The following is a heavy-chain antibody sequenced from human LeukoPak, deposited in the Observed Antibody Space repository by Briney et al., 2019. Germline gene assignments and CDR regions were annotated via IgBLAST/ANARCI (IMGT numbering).Heavy chain of an antibody. V-gene: IGHV4-4*07. J-gene: IGHJ4*02. Sequence: SETLSLTCTVSGDSISSYYWNWIRQPAGKGLEWIGRIFSSGSTSYNPSLKSRVTMSIDTSKNQFYLRLSSMTAADTAMYYCARGVAGTGIDYWGQGTLVTVSS. CDR2: IFSSGST. CDR1: GDSISSYY. D-gene: IGHD6-19*01. CDR3: ARGVAGTGIDY.